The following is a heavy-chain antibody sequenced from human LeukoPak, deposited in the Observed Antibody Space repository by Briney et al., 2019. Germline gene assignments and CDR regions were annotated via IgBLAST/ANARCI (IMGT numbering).Heavy chain of an antibody. CDR1: GFTFSSYA. V-gene: IGHV3-23*01. J-gene: IGHJ4*02. CDR3: AKRWDSSGYLPYFDY. Sequence: GGSLRLSCAASGFTFSSYAMSWVRQAPGKGLEWVSAISGSGGSTYYADSVKGRFTIYRDNSKNTLYLQMNSLRAEDTAVYYCAKRWDSSGYLPYFDYWGQGTLVTVSS. D-gene: IGHD3-22*01. CDR2: ISGSGGST.